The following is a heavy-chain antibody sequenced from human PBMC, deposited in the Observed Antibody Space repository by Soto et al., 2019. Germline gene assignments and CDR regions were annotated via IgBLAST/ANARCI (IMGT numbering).Heavy chain of an antibody. J-gene: IGHJ4*02. CDR3: SKVPVAGLGY. V-gene: IGHV4-4*02. CDR1: GGAFTSNNF. CDR2: IYRAGST. D-gene: IGHD6-19*01. Sequence: SETLSLTCPVPGGAFTSNNFSAWVRQPPGQGLEWIGEIYRAGSTNYNPALKSRVTISLDKSENQFSLKVTSLTAADTAVYYCSKVPVAGLGYWGQGTLVTVSS.